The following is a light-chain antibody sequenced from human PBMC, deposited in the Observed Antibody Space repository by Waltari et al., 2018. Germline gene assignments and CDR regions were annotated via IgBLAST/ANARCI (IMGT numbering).Light chain of an antibody. J-gene: IGLJ3*02. CDR1: SGHTNNA. CDR2: INSDGSH. V-gene: IGLV4-69*01. CDR3: QTWDTAILL. Sequence: QLVLTQSPSASASLGASVKVTCTLSSGHTNNAIAWHQHQPERGPRFLVRINSDGSHKKGDGVPDRSSGSRSGTEFYLTISSLQSEDEGDYYCQTWDTAILLFGGGTKLSVL.